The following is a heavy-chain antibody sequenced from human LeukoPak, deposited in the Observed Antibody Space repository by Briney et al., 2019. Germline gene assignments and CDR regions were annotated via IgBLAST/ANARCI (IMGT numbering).Heavy chain of an antibody. V-gene: IGHV1-2*02. CDR3: ARRFGRKFGERFYYYHYMDV. Sequence: ASVKVSCKASGYIFTDYYMHWVRQAPGQGLEWMGWINPSSGGTNYAQKFQGRVTVTRDTSISTAYMDLSRLRSDDTAVYYCARRFGRKFGERFYYYHYMDVWGKGTTVTISS. CDR1: GYIFTDYY. D-gene: IGHD3-10*01. J-gene: IGHJ6*03. CDR2: INPSSGGT.